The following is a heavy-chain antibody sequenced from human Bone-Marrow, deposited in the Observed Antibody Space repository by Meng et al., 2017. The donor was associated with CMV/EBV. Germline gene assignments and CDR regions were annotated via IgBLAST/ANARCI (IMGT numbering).Heavy chain of an antibody. V-gene: IGHV3-30*04. D-gene: IGHD5-18*01. CDR1: GFTFSSYA. J-gene: IGHJ4*02. CDR2: ISYDGSNK. CDR3: ARVARGYSYGTHVDY. Sequence: GGSLRLSCAASGFTFSSYAMHWVRQAPGKGLEWVAVISYDGSNKYYADSVKGRFTISRDNSKNTLYLQMNSLRAEDTAVYYCARVARGYSYGTHVDYWGQGTLVTVSS.